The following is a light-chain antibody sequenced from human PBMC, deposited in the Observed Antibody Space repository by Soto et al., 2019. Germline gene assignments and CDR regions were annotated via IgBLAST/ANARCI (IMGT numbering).Light chain of an antibody. CDR3: CSYTSSTTYV. J-gene: IGLJ1*01. CDR2: AVT. CDR1: SSDVGGYNY. V-gene: IGLV2-14*01. Sequence: QSVLTQPASVSGSPGQSITISCTGTSSDVGGYNYVSWYQQHPGKAPKLIIYAVTNRPSGVSIRFSGSTSGNTPSLTISGLQAEDEADYYCCSYTSSTTYVFGPGTKVTVL.